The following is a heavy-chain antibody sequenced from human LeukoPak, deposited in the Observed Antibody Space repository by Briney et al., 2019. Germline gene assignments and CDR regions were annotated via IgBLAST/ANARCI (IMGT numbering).Heavy chain of an antibody. D-gene: IGHD1-26*01. CDR3: ARRTKVNSGSSPLPGYYYYYMDV. V-gene: IGHV3-30*02. J-gene: IGHJ6*03. Sequence: PGGSLRLSCAASGFTFSSYGMHWVRQAPGKGLEWVAFIRYDGSNKYYADSVKGRFTISRDNPKNTLYLQMNSLRAEDTAVYYCARRTKVNSGSSPLPGYYYYYMDVWGKGTTVTISS. CDR2: IRYDGSNK. CDR1: GFTFSSYG.